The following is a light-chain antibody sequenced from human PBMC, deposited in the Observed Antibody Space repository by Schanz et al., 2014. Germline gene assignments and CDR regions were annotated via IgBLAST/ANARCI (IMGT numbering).Light chain of an antibody. Sequence: EIVMTQSPATLSLSPGERATLSCRASESVSRYLAWFQQKPGQAPRLLIFGASTRATDIPARFSGSESGTQFTLTISSLQSEDFVVYYCQQYDNWWTFGPGTKVEIK. CDR1: ESVSRY. V-gene: IGKV3-15*01. CDR2: GAS. CDR3: QQYDNWWT. J-gene: IGKJ1*01.